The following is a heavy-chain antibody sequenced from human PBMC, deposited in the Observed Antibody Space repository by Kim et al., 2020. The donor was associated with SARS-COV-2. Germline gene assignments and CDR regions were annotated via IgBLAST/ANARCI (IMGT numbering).Heavy chain of an antibody. J-gene: IGHJ4*02. CDR2: IWYDGSNK. CDR3: ARDLGFSSDGSGY. Sequence: GGSLRLSCAASGFTFSSYGMHWVRQAPGKGLEWVAVIWYDGSNKYYADSVKGRFTISRDNSKNTLYLQMHSLRAEDTAVYYCARDLGFSSDGSGYWGQGTLVTVSS. V-gene: IGHV3-33*01. D-gene: IGHD6-19*01. CDR1: GFTFSSYG.